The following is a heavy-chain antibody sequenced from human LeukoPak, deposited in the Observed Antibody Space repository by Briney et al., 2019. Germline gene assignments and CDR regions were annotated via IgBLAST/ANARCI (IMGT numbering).Heavy chain of an antibody. J-gene: IGHJ4*02. Sequence: GASVKVSCKASGYTFTSYGISWVRQAPGQGLEWMGWISAYNGNTNYAQKLQGRVTMTTDTSTSTAYMELGSLRSDDTAVYYCASSGLASYDPFTGTLDYWGQGTLVTVSS. D-gene: IGHD2-15*01. CDR2: ISAYNGNT. CDR1: GYTFTSYG. V-gene: IGHV1-18*01. CDR3: ASSGLASYDPFTGTLDY.